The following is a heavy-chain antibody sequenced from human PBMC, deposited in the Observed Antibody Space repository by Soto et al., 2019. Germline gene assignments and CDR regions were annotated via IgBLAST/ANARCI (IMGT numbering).Heavy chain of an antibody. J-gene: IGHJ4*02. Sequence: SVKVSCKASGGTFSSYAISWVRQAPGQGLEWMGGIIPIFGTANYAQKFQGRVTITADESTSTAYMELSSLRSEDTAVYYCARDPLAYCGGECYSYFDYWGQGTLVTVSS. CDR3: ARDPLAYCGGECYSYFDY. D-gene: IGHD2-21*01. V-gene: IGHV1-69*13. CDR2: IIPIFGTA. CDR1: GGTFSSYA.